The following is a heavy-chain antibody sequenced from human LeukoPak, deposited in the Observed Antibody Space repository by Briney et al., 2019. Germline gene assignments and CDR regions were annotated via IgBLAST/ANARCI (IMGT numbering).Heavy chain of an antibody. D-gene: IGHD2-21*02. CDR1: GFNFANHA. J-gene: IGHJ4*02. Sequence: GGSLRLSCAASGFNFANHAMSWVRQTPGKGLEWVSAISGGGDITYYADSVTGRFTISRDDSKDTLFLQMHSLRPGDTAVYYCVREDTPATANYWGQGTLVTISS. CDR2: ISGGGDIT. CDR3: VREDTPATANY. V-gene: IGHV3-23*01.